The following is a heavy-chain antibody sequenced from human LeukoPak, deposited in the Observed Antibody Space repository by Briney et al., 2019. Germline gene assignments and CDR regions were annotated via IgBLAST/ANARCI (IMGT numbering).Heavy chain of an antibody. D-gene: IGHD5-24*01. Sequence: GWSLRLSCAASGFTFSSYDMHWVRQAPGKGLEWVAVISYDGSDKNYADSVKGRFTIFRDNSKNTLYLQMNSLSAEDTAVYYCAKDFRDGYNYFDYWGPGTLVTVSS. J-gene: IGHJ4*02. CDR2: ISYDGSDK. V-gene: IGHV3-30*18. CDR3: AKDFRDGYNYFDY. CDR1: GFTFSSYD.